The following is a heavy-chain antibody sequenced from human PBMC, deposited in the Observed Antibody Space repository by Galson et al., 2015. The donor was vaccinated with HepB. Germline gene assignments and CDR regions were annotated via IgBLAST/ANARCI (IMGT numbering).Heavy chain of an antibody. D-gene: IGHD2-2*01. CDR2: ISYDGSNK. CDR3: AKVLRGYCSSTSCYVFDY. V-gene: IGHV3-30*18. J-gene: IGHJ4*02. Sequence: SLRLSCAASGFTFSSYGMHWVRQAPGKGLEWVAVISYDGSNKYYADSVKGRFTISRDNSKNTLYLQMNSLRAEDTAVYYCAKVLRGYCSSTSCYVFDYWGQGTLVTVSS. CDR1: GFTFSSYG.